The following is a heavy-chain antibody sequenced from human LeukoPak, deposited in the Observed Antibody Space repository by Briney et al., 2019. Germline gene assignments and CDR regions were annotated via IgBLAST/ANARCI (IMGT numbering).Heavy chain of an antibody. CDR1: GYKFNAYW. CDR2: IYPDDSDT. D-gene: IGHD6-19*01. V-gene: IGHV5-51*01. CDR3: ARRIGSGWYDY. Sequence: GESLKISCKGSGYKFNAYWIAWVRPMPGKGLEWMGIIYPDDSDTRYSPSFQGQVTISADKSVSIAYLQWSSLKASDTAMYYCARRIGSGWYDYWGQGTLVTVSS. J-gene: IGHJ4*02.